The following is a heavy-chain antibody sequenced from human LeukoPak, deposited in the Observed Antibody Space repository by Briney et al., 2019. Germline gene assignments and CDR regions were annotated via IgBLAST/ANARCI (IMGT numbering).Heavy chain of an antibody. CDR1: GGTFSSYA. J-gene: IGHJ3*02. CDR3: ARLGVITTEDAFDI. CDR2: IIPIFGTA. V-gene: IGHV1-69*13. D-gene: IGHD3-22*01. Sequence: SVKVSCKASGGTFSSYAISWVRQAPGQGLEWMGGIIPIFGTANYAQKFQGRVTITADESTSTAYMELSSLRSEDTAVYYCARLGVITTEDAFDIWGQGTMVTVSS.